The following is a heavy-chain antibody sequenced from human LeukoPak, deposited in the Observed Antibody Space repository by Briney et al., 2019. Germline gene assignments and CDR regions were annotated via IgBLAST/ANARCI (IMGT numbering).Heavy chain of an antibody. CDR2: IYTSGST. CDR1: GGSISSYY. D-gene: IGHD5-18*01. J-gene: IGHJ6*02. CDR3: ARYSYGIYDSYYYYYGMDV. V-gene: IGHV4-4*07. Sequence: SETLSLTCTVSGGSISSYYWSWIRQPAGKGLEWIGRIYTSGSTNYNPSLKSRVTMSAATSKKQFSLKLSSVTAADTAVYYCARYSYGIYDSYYYYYGMDVWGQGTTVTVSS.